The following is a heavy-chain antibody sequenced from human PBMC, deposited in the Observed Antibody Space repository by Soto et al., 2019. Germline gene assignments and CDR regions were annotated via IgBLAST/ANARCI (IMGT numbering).Heavy chain of an antibody. CDR2: LIPIFGTA. D-gene: IGHD3-22*01. J-gene: IGHJ6*02. CDR3: ASPLERGGYRYYYGMDV. CDR1: GGTFSSYA. V-gene: IGHV1-69*12. Sequence: QVQLVQSGAEVKKPGSSVKVSCKASGGTFSSYAISWVRQAPGQGLEWMGGLIPIFGTANYAQKFQGRVTITADESTSTAYMELSSLRSEDTAVYYCASPLERGGYRYYYGMDVWGQGTKVTVAS.